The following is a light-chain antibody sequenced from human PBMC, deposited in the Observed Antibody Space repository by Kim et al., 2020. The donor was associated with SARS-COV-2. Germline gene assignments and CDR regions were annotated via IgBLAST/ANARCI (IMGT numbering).Light chain of an antibody. J-gene: IGKJ1*01. V-gene: IGKV1-5*03. CDR1: QYITRR. Sequence: DIQMTQSPSTLSASVGDRVTITCRASQYITRRLAWYQQKPGKAPKVLISKASTLESGVPSTFSGSGSGTDFTLTISSLQPDDFATYYCQQYDTYPWMFGQGTKVEIK. CDR3: QQYDTYPWM. CDR2: KAS.